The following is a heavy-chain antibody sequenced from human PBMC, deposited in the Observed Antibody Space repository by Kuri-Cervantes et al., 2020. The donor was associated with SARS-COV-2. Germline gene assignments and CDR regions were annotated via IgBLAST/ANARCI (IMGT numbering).Heavy chain of an antibody. D-gene: IGHD3-16*01. CDR2: IYYSGST. CDR1: GGSISSYY. CDR3: AGGNYYYYYGMDV. J-gene: IGHJ6*02. Sequence: SETLSLTCTVSGGSISSYYWSWIRQPPGKGLEWIGYIYYSGSTNYNPSLKSRVTTSVDTSKNQFSLRLSSVTAADTAVYYCAGGNYYYYYGMDVWGQGTTVTVSS. V-gene: IGHV4-59*01.